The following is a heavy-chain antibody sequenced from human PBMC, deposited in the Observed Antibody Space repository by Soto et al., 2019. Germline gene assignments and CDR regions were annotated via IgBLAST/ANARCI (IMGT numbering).Heavy chain of an antibody. CDR2: ISYDGSNK. CDR1: GFTFSSYA. J-gene: IGHJ4*02. V-gene: IGHV3-30-3*01. D-gene: IGHD3-10*01. Sequence: QVQLVESGGGVVQPGRPLRLSCAASGFTFSSYAMHWVRQAPGKGLEWVAVISYDGSNKYYADSVKGRFTISRDNSKNTLYLQMNSLRAEDTAVYYCARGRSYYYGSGSGYWGQGTLVTVSS. CDR3: ARGRSYYYGSGSGY.